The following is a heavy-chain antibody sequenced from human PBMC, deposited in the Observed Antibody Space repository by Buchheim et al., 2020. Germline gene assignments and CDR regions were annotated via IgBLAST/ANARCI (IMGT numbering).Heavy chain of an antibody. V-gene: IGHV3-74*03. CDR1: GFTFSIHW. CDR3: VEHQLGTPYYYYGMDV. D-gene: IGHD7-27*01. Sequence: EVQLVESGGGLVQPGGSLRLSCAASGFTFSIHWMHWVRQAPGKGLVWVSLINSDASSTSYADSVKGRFTISRDNAKNTLYLQMNSLRAEDTAIYYCVEHQLGTPYYYYGMDVWGQGTT. CDR2: INSDASST. J-gene: IGHJ6*02.